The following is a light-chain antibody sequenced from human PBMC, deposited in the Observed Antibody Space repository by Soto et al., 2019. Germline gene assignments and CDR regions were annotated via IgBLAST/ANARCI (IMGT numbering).Light chain of an antibody. CDR2: WSS. CDR1: PSVLYSSHHKNY. CDR3: QEHYSTPYT. V-gene: IGKV4-1*01. Sequence: DIVMTQSPDSLAVSLGERATINCKSSPSVLYSSHHKNYLAWYQQKPVQPPKLLIYWSSTRESGVPDRLSGSGSGTDFNPTISSPQADAVAVDYCQEHYSTPYTFGQGTKLE. J-gene: IGKJ2*01.